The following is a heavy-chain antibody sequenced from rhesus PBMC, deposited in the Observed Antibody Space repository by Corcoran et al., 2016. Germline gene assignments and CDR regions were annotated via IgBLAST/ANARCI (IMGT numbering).Heavy chain of an antibody. CDR2: ITYSRST. Sequence: QVKLQESGPGLVNPEETLSLTCAFPDACISRGSSSWCWSRHATGQGVECIGYITYSRSTSYNPSLKSRVTRSRDTSKNQFSLKMSAGTDADTAVYYCARSISSGYYTGPFDYWGQGVLVTVSS. V-gene: IGHV4-122*02. CDR3: ARSISSGYYTGPFDY. J-gene: IGHJ4*01. D-gene: IGHD3-28*01. CDR1: DACISRGSSS.